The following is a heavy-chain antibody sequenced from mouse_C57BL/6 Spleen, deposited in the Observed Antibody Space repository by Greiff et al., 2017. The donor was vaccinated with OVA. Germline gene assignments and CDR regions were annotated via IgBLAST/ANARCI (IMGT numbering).Heavy chain of an antibody. J-gene: IGHJ2*01. V-gene: IGHV1-52*01. D-gene: IGHD2-1*01. CDR1: GYTFTSYW. Sequence: VQLQQPGAELVRPGSSVKLSCKASGYTFTSYWMHWVKQRPIQGLEWIGNIDPSDSETHYNQKFKDKATLTVDKSSSTAYMQLSSLTSEDSAVYYCARWVSYGNSDYWGQGTTLTVSS. CDR2: IDPSDSET. CDR3: ARWVSYGNSDY.